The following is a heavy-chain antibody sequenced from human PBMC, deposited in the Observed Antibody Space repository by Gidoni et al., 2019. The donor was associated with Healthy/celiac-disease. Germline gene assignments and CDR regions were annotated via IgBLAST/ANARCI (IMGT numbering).Heavy chain of an antibody. CDR2: INHSGST. V-gene: IGHV4-34*01. CDR1: GGSFSGYY. Sequence: QVQLQQWGAGLLKPSETLSLTCAVSGGSFSGYYWSWIRQPPGKGLEWSGEINHSGSTNYNPSLKSRVTISVDTAKNQFSLKLSSGTAADTAVYYCARGTEYFQHWGQGTLVTVSS. J-gene: IGHJ1*01. CDR3: ARGTEYFQH.